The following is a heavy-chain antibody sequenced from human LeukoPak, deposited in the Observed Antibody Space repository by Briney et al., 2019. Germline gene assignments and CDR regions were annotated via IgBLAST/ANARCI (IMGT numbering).Heavy chain of an antibody. CDR1: GGSFSGYY. D-gene: IGHD2-2*02. Sequence: SETLSLTCAVYGGSFSGYYWSWIRQPPGKGLEWIGEINHSGSTNYNPSLKSRVTISVDTSKNQFSLKLSSVTAADTAVYYCARAICSSTSCYTGEYYFDYWGQGTLVTVSS. CDR2: INHSGST. J-gene: IGHJ4*02. V-gene: IGHV4-34*01. CDR3: ARAICSSTSCYTGEYYFDY.